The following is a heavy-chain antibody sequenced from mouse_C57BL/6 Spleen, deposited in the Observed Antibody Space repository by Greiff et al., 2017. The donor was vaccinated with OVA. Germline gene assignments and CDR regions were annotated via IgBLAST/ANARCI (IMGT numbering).Heavy chain of an antibody. V-gene: IGHV5-6*01. CDR3: ARGDYDVRTWFAY. CDR2: ISSGGSYT. D-gene: IGHD2-4*01. CDR1: GFTFSSYG. Sequence: EVQGVESGGDLVKPGGSLKLSCAASGFTFSSYGMSWVRQTPDKRLEWVATISSGGSYTYYPDSVKGRFTISRDNAKNTLYLQMSSLKSEDTAMYYCARGDYDVRTWFAYWGQGTLVTVSA. J-gene: IGHJ3*01.